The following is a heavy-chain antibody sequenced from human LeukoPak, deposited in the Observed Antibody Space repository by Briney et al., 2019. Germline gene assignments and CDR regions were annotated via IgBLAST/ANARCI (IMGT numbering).Heavy chain of an antibody. CDR3: ATLLVRGSPGGRGAVDY. CDR1: GYTLTELS. D-gene: IGHD3-10*01. CDR2: FDPEDGET. J-gene: IGHJ4*02. Sequence: AASVTVSCKVSGYTLTELSMHWVRQAPGKGLEWMGGFDPEDGETIYAQKFQGRVTITEDTSTDTAYMELSSLRSEDTAVYYCATLLVRGSPGGRGAVDYWGQGTLVTVSS. V-gene: IGHV1-24*01.